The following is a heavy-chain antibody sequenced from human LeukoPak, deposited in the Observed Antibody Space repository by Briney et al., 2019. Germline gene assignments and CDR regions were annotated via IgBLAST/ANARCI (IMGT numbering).Heavy chain of an antibody. CDR3: AKRGVVIRVILVGFHKEAYYFDS. D-gene: IGHD3-22*01. J-gene: IGHJ4*02. CDR2: ISDSGGRT. Sequence: GGSLRLSCAVSGITLSNYGMSWVRQAPGKGLEWVAGISDSGGRTNYADSVKGRFTISRDNPKNTLYLQMYSLRAEGTAVYFCAKRGVVIRVILVGFHKEAYYFDSWGQGALVTVSS. V-gene: IGHV3-23*01. CDR1: GITLSNYG.